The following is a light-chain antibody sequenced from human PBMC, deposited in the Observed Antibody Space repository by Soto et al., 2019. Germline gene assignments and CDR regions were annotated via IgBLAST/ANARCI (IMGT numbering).Light chain of an antibody. CDR1: QSVSSY. J-gene: IGKJ1*01. Sequence: EIVLTQSPATLSLSPGERATLSCRASQSVSSYLAWYQQKPGQAPRLLIYDASNRATGIPARFSGSGSGTEFTLTNSRLEPEEFAVYYCPQGNKLARTFRQGTKVEIK. V-gene: IGKV3-11*01. CDR2: DAS. CDR3: PQGNKLART.